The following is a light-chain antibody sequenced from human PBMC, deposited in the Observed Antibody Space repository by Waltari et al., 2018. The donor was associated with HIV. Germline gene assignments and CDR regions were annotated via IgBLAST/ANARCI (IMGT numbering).Light chain of an antibody. CDR2: NTN. CDR3: AAWDDSLNAHVL. J-gene: IGLJ2*01. CDR1: NSNIGSNS. Sequence: HSVLTQPPSASGTPGQRVTISCSGSNSNIGSNSVNWYQQLPGTAPKRLIYNTNRRPSGVSDRFSGSKSGTSAALAISGLQSEDEADYYCAAWDDSLNAHVLFGGGTKLTVL. V-gene: IGLV1-44*01.